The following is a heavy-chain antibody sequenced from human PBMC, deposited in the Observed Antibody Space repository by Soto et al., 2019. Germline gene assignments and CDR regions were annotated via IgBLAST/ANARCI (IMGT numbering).Heavy chain of an antibody. V-gene: IGHV5-51*01. J-gene: IGHJ4*02. Sequence: SLKISCKGSGYTFSGYWIGWVRQMPGKGLEWMGIIYPGDSDTRYSPSFQGQVTMSVDKSINTAYLQWSSLKPSDTATYYCARPLSSGWAGADYWGQGTLVTVSS. D-gene: IGHD6-19*01. CDR1: GYTFSGYW. CDR2: IYPGDSDT. CDR3: ARPLSSGWAGADY.